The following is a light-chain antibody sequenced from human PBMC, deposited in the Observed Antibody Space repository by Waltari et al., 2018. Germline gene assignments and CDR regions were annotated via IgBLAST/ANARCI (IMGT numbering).Light chain of an antibody. CDR2: WAS. V-gene: IGKV4-1*01. J-gene: IGKJ1*01. CDR1: QSVLYSSNNKNY. Sequence: DIVMTQSPESLAVSLGERATINCKSSQSVLYSSNNKNYLAWYQQKPGQPPKLLLSWASTRESGVPDRFSGSGSGTDFTLTISSLQAEDVAVYYCQQYYSTPRTFGQGTKVEIK. CDR3: QQYYSTPRT.